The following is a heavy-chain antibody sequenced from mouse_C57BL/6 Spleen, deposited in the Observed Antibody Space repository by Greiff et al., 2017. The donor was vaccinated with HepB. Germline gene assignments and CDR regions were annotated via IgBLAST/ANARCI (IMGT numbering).Heavy chain of an antibody. CDR2: IYPRSGNT. D-gene: IGHD1-1*01. J-gene: IGHJ2*01. Sequence: VKLVESGAELARPGASVKLSCKASGYTFTSYGISWVKQRTGQGLEWIGEIYPRSGNTYYNEKFKGKATLTADKSSSTAYMELRSLTSEDSAVYFCAPRGYYGSSYFDYWGQGTTLTVSS. CDR1: GYTFTSYG. CDR3: APRGYYGSSYFDY. V-gene: IGHV1-81*01.